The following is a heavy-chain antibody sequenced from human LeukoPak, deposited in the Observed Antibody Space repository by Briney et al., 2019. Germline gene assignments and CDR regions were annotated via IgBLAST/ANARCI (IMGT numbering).Heavy chain of an antibody. D-gene: IGHD2-15*01. Sequence: SETLSLTCTVSGGSISSSSYYWGWIRQPPGKGLEWIGSIYYSGSTNYNPSLKSRVTMSVDTSKNQFSLKLSSVTAADTAVYYCARDNCSGGSCYDYWGQGTLVTVSS. V-gene: IGHV4-39*07. CDR3: ARDNCSGGSCYDY. CDR1: GGSISSSSYY. CDR2: IYYSGST. J-gene: IGHJ4*02.